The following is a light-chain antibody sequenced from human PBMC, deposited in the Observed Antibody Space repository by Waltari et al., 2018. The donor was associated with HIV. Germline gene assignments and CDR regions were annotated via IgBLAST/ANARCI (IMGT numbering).Light chain of an antibody. CDR2: WAS. J-gene: IGKJ1*01. V-gene: IGKV4-1*01. CDR1: SSNNKNY. CDR3: QQYYSTPGT. Sequence: SSNNKNYFAWYQEKTRPPPKLLLFWASNPGAGVPDPISCSGSGKEFTLTISSLQAEDVAVYYCQQYYSTPGTFGQGTKVEIK.